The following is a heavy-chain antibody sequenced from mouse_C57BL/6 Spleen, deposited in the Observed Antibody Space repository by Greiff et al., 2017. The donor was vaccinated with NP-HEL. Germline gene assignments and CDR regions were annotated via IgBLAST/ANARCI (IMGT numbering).Heavy chain of an antibody. CDR1: GYTFTDYE. Sequence: QVQLKESGAELVRPGASVTLSCKASGYTFTDYEMHWVKQTPVHGLEWIGAIDPETGGTAYNQKFKGKAILTADKSSSTAYMELRSLTSEDSAVYYCTYGNRPAWFAYWGQGTLVTVSA. D-gene: IGHD2-10*02. CDR3: TYGNRPAWFAY. J-gene: IGHJ3*01. V-gene: IGHV1-15*01. CDR2: IDPETGGT.